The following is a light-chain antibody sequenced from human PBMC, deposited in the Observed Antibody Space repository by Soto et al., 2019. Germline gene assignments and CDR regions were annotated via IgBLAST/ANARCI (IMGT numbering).Light chain of an antibody. CDR2: DTS. V-gene: IGKV3-20*01. CDR1: QSVTSSS. J-gene: IGKJ1*01. CDR3: HQFGSSPPRT. Sequence: VLTQSPGTLSLSPGERATLSCRSSQSVTSSSLAWYQQKSGQAPRFLIYDTSRRATGIPDRFSGSGSGTEFTLTISRLDPDDFAVYYCHQFGSSPPRTFGQGTKVEIK.